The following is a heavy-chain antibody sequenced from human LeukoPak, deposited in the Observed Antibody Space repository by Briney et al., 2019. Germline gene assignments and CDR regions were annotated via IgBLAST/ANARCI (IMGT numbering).Heavy chain of an antibody. D-gene: IGHD3-10*01. J-gene: IGHJ4*02. CDR1: GFTFSSYW. Sequence: GGSLRLSCAASGFTFSSYWMSWVRQAPGKGLEWVANIKQDGSEKYYVDSVKGRFTISRDNAKNSLYLQMNSLRAEDTAVYYCARERITMVRGLERVYYFDYWGQGTLVTVS. CDR3: ARERITMVRGLERVYYFDY. V-gene: IGHV3-7*01. CDR2: IKQDGSEK.